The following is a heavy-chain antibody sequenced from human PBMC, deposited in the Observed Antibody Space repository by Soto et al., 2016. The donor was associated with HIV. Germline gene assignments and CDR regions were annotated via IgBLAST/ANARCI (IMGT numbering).Heavy chain of an antibody. D-gene: IGHD5-12*01. CDR1: GYSIRTGYY. V-gene: IGHV4-38-2*01. Sequence: QVELQESGPRLVKPSETLSLSCSVSGYSIRTGYYWGWLRQSPGKGLECIGKIFRSGSTNYNPALKSRVSMTVDTSMNQFSLTLNSVTAADMAVYYCARLGYDQFYFDYWGQGILVTVSS. CDR2: IFRSGST. CDR3: ARLGYDQFYFDY. J-gene: IGHJ4*02.